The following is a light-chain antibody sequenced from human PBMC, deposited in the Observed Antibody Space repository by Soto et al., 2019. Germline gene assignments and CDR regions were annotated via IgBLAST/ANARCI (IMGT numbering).Light chain of an antibody. CDR2: GNK. Sequence: QSVLTQPPAVSGAPGQRVTISCTGSSSNVGAGFDVHLYQHLPGTAPKLPIYGNKKRRPGVPARFSGSKSGTPHSLAITGLQTDDEADYYCQSYDTSLSGSWVLGGGTKVTVL. CDR3: QSYDTSLSGSWV. CDR1: SSNVGAGFD. J-gene: IGLJ3*02. V-gene: IGLV1-40*01.